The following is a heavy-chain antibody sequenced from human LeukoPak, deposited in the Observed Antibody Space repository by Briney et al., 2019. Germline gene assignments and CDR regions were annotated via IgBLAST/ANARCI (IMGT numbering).Heavy chain of an antibody. V-gene: IGHV1-8*03. CDR3: ARAYTGHYIGGFDY. CDR2: MNPNSGNT. J-gene: IGHJ4*02. Sequence: ASVKVSCKASGYTFTSYDINWVRQATGQGLEWMGWMNPNSGNTSYAQKFQGRVTITRNTSISTAYMELSSLRSEDTAVYYCARAYTGHYIGGFDYWGQGTLVTVSS. CDR1: GYTFTSYD. D-gene: IGHD3-16*01.